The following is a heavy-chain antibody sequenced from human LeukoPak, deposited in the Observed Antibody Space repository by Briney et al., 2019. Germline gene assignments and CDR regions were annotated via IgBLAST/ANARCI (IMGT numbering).Heavy chain of an antibody. D-gene: IGHD3-22*01. Sequence: GGSLRLSCAASGFTFSSYAMSWVREAPGKGLEWVSAISGSGGSTYYADSVKGRFTIPRDNSKNTLYLQMDSLRAEDTAVYYCAKVDSSGYFGWGQGTLVTVSS. CDR2: ISGSGGST. CDR3: AKVDSSGYFG. V-gene: IGHV3-23*01. CDR1: GFTFSSYA. J-gene: IGHJ4*02.